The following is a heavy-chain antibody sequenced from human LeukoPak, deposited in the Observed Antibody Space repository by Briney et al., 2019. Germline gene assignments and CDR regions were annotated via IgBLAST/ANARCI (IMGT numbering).Heavy chain of an antibody. CDR2: ISYDGSNK. CDR1: GFTFSSYA. D-gene: IGHD3-9*01. J-gene: IGHJ6*02. CDR3: ARGVRTYFEYHYGMDV. V-gene: IGHV3-30-3*01. Sequence: GGSLRLSCAASGFTFSSYAMHWVRQAPGKGLEWVAVISYDGSNKYYADSVKGRFTISRDNSKNTLYLQMNSLRAEDTAVYYCARGVRTYFEYHYGMDVWGQGTTVTVSS.